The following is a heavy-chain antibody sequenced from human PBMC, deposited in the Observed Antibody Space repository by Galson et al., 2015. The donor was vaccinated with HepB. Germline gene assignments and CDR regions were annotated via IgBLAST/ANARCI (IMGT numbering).Heavy chain of an antibody. V-gene: IGHV3-7*03. D-gene: IGHD5-18*01. J-gene: IGHJ4*02. CDR2: IKQDGSEK. CDR1: GFTFSSYW. CDR3: ARVRILRGYSYDH. Sequence: SLRLSCAASGFTFSSYWMSWVRQAPGKGLEWVANIKQDGSEKYYVDSVKGRFTISRDNAKNSLYLQMNSLRAEDTAVYYCARVRILRGYSYDHWGQGTPVTVSS.